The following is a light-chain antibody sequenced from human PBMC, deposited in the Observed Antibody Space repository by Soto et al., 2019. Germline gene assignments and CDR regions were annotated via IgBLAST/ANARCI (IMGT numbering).Light chain of an antibody. CDR1: QTITPTF. V-gene: IGKV3-20*01. CDR2: ATS. CDR3: QQYNTYSPT. J-gene: IGKJ1*01. Sequence: IVLTQSPGTLSLSPWERSTLSCRASQTITPTFLAWYQQKPGQAPRLLVFATSARATGVPDRFSGSGSGTEFTLTISSLQPDDFATYYCQQYNTYSPTFGQGTKVDIK.